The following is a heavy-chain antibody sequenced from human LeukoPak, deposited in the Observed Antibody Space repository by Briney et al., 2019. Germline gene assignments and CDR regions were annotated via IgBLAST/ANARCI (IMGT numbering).Heavy chain of an antibody. D-gene: IGHD6-13*01. V-gene: IGHV3-30-3*01. CDR3: ARDRLQQLGPFDY. J-gene: IGHJ4*02. Sequence: GRSLRLSCAASGFIFSSYAMHWVRQAPGKGLEWVAVISYDGSNKYYADSVKGRFTISRDNSKNTLYLQMNSLRAEDTAVYYCARDRLQQLGPFDYWGQGTLVTVSS. CDR2: ISYDGSNK. CDR1: GFIFSSYA.